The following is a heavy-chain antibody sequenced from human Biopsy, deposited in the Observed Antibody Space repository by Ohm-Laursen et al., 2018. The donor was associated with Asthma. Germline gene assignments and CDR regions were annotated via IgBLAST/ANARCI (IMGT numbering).Heavy chain of an antibody. Sequence: PSQTLSLTCTVGGAYIGSRDHHWSWIRQSPGTGLEWIGFVFWSGTTHYNRSLERRLSISIDTARNEFSMRLRSLTAADTAVYFCARVASYGDVYFGIDVWGQGTMVTVSS. J-gene: IGHJ6*02. CDR1: GAYIGSRDHH. CDR3: ARVASYGDVYFGIDV. CDR2: VFWSGTT. V-gene: IGHV4-30-4*01. D-gene: IGHD4-17*01.